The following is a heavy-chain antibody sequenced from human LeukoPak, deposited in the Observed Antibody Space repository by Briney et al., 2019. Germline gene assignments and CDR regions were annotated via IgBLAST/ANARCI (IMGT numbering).Heavy chain of an antibody. D-gene: IGHD5-12*01. J-gene: IGHJ4*02. CDR1: RFTFSHYG. CDR2: IWFDGSNK. CDR3: RRDVSGYFSAEY. V-gene: IGHV3-33*01. Sequence: GGSLRLSCAASRFTFSHYGMHWLSQAPGKGLEWVAVIWFDGSNKYYADSVKGRFTLSRDNSKNTLSLQMNSLTAEDTAVYYCRRDVSGYFSAEYWGQGTLVTVSS.